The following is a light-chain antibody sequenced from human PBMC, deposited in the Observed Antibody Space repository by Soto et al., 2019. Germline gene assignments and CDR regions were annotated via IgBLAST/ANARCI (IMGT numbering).Light chain of an antibody. Sequence: ENVLTQSPGTLSLSPGESATLSCRASQSVSSSYLAWYQHKPGQAPRLLIYGASSRATGIPDRFSGSGSGTDFTLTISRLEPEDFAVYYCQQYGSSMWTFGQGTKVEIK. J-gene: IGKJ1*01. CDR1: QSVSSSY. V-gene: IGKV3-20*01. CDR3: QQYGSSMWT. CDR2: GAS.